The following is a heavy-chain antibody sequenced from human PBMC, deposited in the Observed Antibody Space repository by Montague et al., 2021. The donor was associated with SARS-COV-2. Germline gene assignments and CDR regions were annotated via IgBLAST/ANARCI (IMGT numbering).Heavy chain of an antibody. Sequence: SETLSLTCTVSGGSISGSSYYWGWIRQPPGKGLEWIGSIYTSGSTYYNPSHKSRVTISVDTSKNQSSLKLCSVTAADTAVYYCASPGVYYDSSGLLGFDYWCQGTLVTVSS. J-gene: IGHJ4*02. CDR1: GGSISGSSYY. V-gene: IGHV4-39*01. CDR2: IYTSGST. D-gene: IGHD3-22*01. CDR3: ASPGVYYDSSGLLGFDY.